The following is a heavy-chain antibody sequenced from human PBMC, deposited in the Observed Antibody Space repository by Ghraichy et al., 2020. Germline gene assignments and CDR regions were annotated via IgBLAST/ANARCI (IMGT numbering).Heavy chain of an antibody. D-gene: IGHD3-10*01. V-gene: IGHV4-61*02. CDR3: ARGSRMSSPRPAGVGADY. Sequence: SETLSLTCTVSGGSISSGSYYWSWIRQPAGKGLEWIGRIYTSGSTNYNPSLKSRVTISVDTSQNQFSLKLSSLTAADPAVYYWARGSRMSSPRPAGVGADYWGQGTLVTVSS. CDR2: IYTSGST. J-gene: IGHJ4*02. CDR1: GGSISSGSYY.